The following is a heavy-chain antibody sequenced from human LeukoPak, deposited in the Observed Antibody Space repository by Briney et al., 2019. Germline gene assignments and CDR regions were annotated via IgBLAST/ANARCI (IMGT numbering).Heavy chain of an antibody. J-gene: IGHJ5*02. V-gene: IGHV4-38-2*02. CDR3: ARPPGIAAAGTGWFDP. Sequence: SSETLSLTCTVSGYSISSGYYWGWIRQPPGKGLEWIGSIYHSGSTYYNPSLKSRVTISVDTSKNQFSLKLSSVTAADTAVYYCARPPGIAAAGTGWFDPWGQGTLVTVSS. CDR2: IYHSGST. CDR1: GYSISSGYY. D-gene: IGHD6-13*01.